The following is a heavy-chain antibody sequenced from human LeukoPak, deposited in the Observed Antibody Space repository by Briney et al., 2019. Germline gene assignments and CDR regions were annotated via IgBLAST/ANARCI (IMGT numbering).Heavy chain of an antibody. CDR2: ISAYNGNT. Sequence: ASVKVSCKASGYTFTSYDINWVRQAPGQGLEWMGWISAYNGNTNYAQKLQGRVTMTTDTSTSTAYMELRSLRSDDTAVYYCARESWAVAERNAFDIWGQGTMVTVSS. V-gene: IGHV1-18*01. CDR3: ARESWAVAERNAFDI. J-gene: IGHJ3*02. CDR1: GYTFTSYD. D-gene: IGHD6-19*01.